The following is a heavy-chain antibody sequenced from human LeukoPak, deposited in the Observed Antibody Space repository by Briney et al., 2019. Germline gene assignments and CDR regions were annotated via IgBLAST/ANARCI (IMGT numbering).Heavy chain of an antibody. Sequence: SETLSLTCTVSGGSISSSSYYWGWIRQPRGKGLEWIGSIYYSGSTYYNPSLKSRVTISVDTSKNQFSLKLSSVTAADTAVYYCARLVNSYFDYWGQGTLVTVSS. CDR2: IYYSGST. J-gene: IGHJ4*02. D-gene: IGHD2-2*01. CDR1: GGSISSSSYY. CDR3: ARLVNSYFDY. V-gene: IGHV4-39*01.